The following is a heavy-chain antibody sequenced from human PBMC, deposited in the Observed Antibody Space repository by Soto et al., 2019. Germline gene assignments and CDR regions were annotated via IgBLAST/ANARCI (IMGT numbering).Heavy chain of an antibody. CDR3: ARDYDSSGYDDLNWFDP. CDR1: GFTFSSYS. V-gene: IGHV3-48*02. J-gene: IGHJ5*02. Sequence: EVQLVESGGGLVQPGGSLRLSCAASGFTFSSYSMNWVRQAPGKGLEWVSYISSSSSTIYYADSVKGRFTISRDNAKNSRYLQMKSLRDEDTAVYYCARDYDSSGYDDLNWFDPWGQGTLVTVSS. CDR2: ISSSSSTI. D-gene: IGHD3-22*01.